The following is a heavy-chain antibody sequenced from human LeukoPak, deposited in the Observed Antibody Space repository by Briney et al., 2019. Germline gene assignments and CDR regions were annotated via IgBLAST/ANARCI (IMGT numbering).Heavy chain of an antibody. D-gene: IGHD3-22*01. Sequence: PSETLSLTCAVYGGSFSGYYWSWIRQPPGKGLEWIGEINHSGSTNYNPSLKSRVTISVDTSKNQFSLKLSSVTAADTAVYYCARCQWSAYYYDSSGYYQRCEYFQHWGQGTLVTVSS. J-gene: IGHJ1*01. CDR2: INHSGST. CDR1: GGSFSGYY. CDR3: ARCQWSAYYYDSSGYYQRCEYFQH. V-gene: IGHV4-34*01.